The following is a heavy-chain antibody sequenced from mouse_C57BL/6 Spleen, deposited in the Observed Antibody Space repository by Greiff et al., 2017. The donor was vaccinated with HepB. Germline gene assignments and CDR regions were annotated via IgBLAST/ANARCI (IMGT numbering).Heavy chain of an antibody. J-gene: IGHJ1*03. D-gene: IGHD4-1*01. CDR2: FHPYNDDT. CDR1: GYTFTTYP. Sequence: QVQLQQSGAELVKPGASVKLSCKASGYTFTTYPIAWVKQIHGKSLEWIGNFHPYNDDTKYNEKFKGKATLTVEKSSSTVYLELSRLTSDDSAVYYCARRGTGGYFDVWGKGTTVTVSS. V-gene: IGHV1-47*01. CDR3: ARRGTGGYFDV.